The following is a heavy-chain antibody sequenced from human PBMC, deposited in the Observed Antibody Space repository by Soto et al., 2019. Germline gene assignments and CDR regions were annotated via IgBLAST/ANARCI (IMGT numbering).Heavy chain of an antibody. CDR3: ARSMITFGGVIVDFDY. J-gene: IGHJ4*02. V-gene: IGHV2-5*02. CDR1: GFSLSTSGVG. Sequence: QITLKESGPTLVKPTQTLTLTCTFSGFSLSTSGVGVGWIRQPPGKALEWLALIYWDDDKRYSPSLKSRLTIPKDTSKNQVVLTMTNMDPVDTATYYCARSMITFGGVIVDFDYWGQGTLVTVSS. D-gene: IGHD3-16*02. CDR2: IYWDDDK.